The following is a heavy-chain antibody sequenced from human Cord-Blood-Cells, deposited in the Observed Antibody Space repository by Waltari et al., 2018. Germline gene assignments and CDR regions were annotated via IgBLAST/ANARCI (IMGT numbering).Heavy chain of an antibody. D-gene: IGHD6-13*01. J-gene: IGHJ3*02. V-gene: IGHV4-4*07. CDR2: IYTSGST. CDR1: GGSISSYY. Sequence: VSGGSISSYYWSWIRQPAGKGLEWIGRIYTSGSTNYNPSLKSRVTMSVDTSKNQFSLKLSSVTAADTAVYYCARDSAAAGTNDAFDIWGQGTMVTVSS. CDR3: ARDSAAAGTNDAFDI.